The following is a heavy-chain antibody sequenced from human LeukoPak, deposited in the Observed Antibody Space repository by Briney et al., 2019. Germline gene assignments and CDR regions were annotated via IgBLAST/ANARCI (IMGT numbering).Heavy chain of an antibody. D-gene: IGHD6-13*01. CDR2: RSACNCNT. CDR3: ARVGAAADAFDI. CDR1: GYTFTIYG. Sequence: GASETVSLKSSGYTFTIYGVNWVRKAPGQGLGWVGWRSACNCNTDFAQNFQGRISMTTDSSTSTAYMELRRLRSDDTAVYYCARVGAAADAFDIWGQGTMVTVSS. J-gene: IGHJ3*02. V-gene: IGHV1-18*01.